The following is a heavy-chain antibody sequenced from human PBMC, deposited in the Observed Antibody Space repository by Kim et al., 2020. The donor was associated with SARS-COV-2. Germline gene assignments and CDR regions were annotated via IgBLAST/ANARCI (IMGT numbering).Heavy chain of an antibody. D-gene: IGHD3-10*01. J-gene: IGHJ4*02. V-gene: IGHV4-39*01. CDR3: ARQGSHGSGSYYLDY. Sequence: NPSLAGRVPISVDTSKNQFSLKVTSVTAADTAVYYCARQGSHGSGSYYLDYWGQGTLVTVSS.